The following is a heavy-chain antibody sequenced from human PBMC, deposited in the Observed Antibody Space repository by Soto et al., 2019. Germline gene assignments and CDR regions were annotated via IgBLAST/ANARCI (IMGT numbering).Heavy chain of an antibody. CDR2: IWYDGSNK. Sequence: QVQLVESGGGVVQPGRSLRLSCAASGFTFSSYGMHWVRQAPGKGLEWVAVIWYDGSNKYYADSVKGRFTISRDNSKNTLYLQMNSLRAEDTAVYYCARDPFYYYDSSGYYLPHYFDYWGQGTLVTVSS. V-gene: IGHV3-33*01. CDR3: ARDPFYYYDSSGYYLPHYFDY. D-gene: IGHD3-22*01. CDR1: GFTFSSYG. J-gene: IGHJ4*02.